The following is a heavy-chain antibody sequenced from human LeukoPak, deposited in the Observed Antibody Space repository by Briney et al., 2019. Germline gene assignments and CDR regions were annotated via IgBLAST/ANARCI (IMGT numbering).Heavy chain of an antibody. CDR2: INWNVVII. CDR3: ARVSYSSGSYAGPVDY. CDR1: GFTFDDYG. Sequence: GGSLRLSCAAYGFTFDDYGMKWVGHAQGKGREGVSGINWNVVIIAYADSVKGRFTISRDNAKTSLSLRMNSLRAEDTALYYCARVSYSSGSYAGPVDYWGQGTLVTVS. J-gene: IGHJ4*02. D-gene: IGHD6-19*01. V-gene: IGHV3-20*04.